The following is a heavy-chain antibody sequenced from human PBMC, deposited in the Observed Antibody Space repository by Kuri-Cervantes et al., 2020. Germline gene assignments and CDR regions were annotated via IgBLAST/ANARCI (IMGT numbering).Heavy chain of an antibody. CDR2: IRYDGSNK. V-gene: IGHV3-30*02. J-gene: IGHJ6*03. D-gene: IGHD1-26*01. Sequence: GGSLRLSCAASGFTFSSYGIHWVRQSPGKGLEWVAFIRYDGSNKYYADSVKGRFTISRDNSKNTLYLQMNSLRAEDTAVYYCAKTSYLYYYYMDVWGKGTTVTVSS. CDR1: GFTFSSYG. CDR3: AKTSYLYYYYMDV.